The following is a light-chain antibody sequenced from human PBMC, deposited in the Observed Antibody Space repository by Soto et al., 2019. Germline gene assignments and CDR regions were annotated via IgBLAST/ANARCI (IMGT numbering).Light chain of an antibody. CDR1: KTIARY. J-gene: IGKJ1*01. CDR3: QHTYCPPRT. Sequence: DTQTTQQGTKVATSVADRRTITKVATKTIARYLNWYQQHPGKAPKLLFFSASNLHSGVPSWCIGIGSGTVFTFAVCCLQPADFSSYVCQHTYCPPRTFGQGTKVDIK. CDR2: SAS. V-gene: IGKV1-39*01.